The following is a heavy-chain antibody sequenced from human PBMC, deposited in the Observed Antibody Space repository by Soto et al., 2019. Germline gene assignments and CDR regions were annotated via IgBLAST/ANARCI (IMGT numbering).Heavy chain of an antibody. CDR3: VASLSGDPYPLDY. V-gene: IGHV3-74*01. J-gene: IGHJ4*02. CDR2: INSAWSFR. CDR1: GFTFSSFW. Sequence: EVQLVESGGGLVHPGGSLRLSCAASGFTFSSFWMHWVRQAPGKGLEWVSRINSAWSFRNYAESVKGRFTISRDNAMNTLYLHMTSLRSEDTAVYYCVASLSGDPYPLDYWGQGALVTVSS. D-gene: IGHD7-27*01.